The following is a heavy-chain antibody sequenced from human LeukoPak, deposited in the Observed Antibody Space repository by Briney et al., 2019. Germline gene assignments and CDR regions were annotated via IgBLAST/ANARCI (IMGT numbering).Heavy chain of an antibody. CDR2: ISYDGSTQ. Sequence: PGGSLRLSCTPSGFTFRNYAMHWVRQAPGKGLEWVTVISYDGSTQYYADSVKGRFTISRDNSRNTLYLQMNSLRVEDTAVFYCAREGYDMLTGYYAYHFDYWGQGTLVTVSS. CDR3: AREGYDMLTGYYAYHFDY. V-gene: IGHV3-30-3*01. J-gene: IGHJ4*02. CDR1: GFTFRNYA. D-gene: IGHD3-9*01.